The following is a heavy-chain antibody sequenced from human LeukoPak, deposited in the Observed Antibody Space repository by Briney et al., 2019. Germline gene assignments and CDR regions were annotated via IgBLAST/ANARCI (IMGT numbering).Heavy chain of an antibody. D-gene: IGHD3-22*01. Sequence: SETLSLTCSVSGGSIYSSSHYWGWIRQPPGKGLEWIGSIYYSGSTYYNSSLKSRITMSVDTSKNQFSLRLRSVTAADTAVYYCARGGSDSSGYHYWGQGTLVTVSS. V-gene: IGHV4-39*01. J-gene: IGHJ4*02. CDR3: ARGGSDSSGYHY. CDR1: GGSIYSSSHY. CDR2: IYYSGST.